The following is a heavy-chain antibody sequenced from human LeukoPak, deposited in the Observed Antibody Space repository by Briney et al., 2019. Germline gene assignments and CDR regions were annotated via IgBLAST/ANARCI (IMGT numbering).Heavy chain of an antibody. CDR3: GREVIIMVRVIRPYYYGMYI. CDR1: GSSFTSYG. Sequence: ASVKVSCKACGSSFTSYGISWVRLAPGQGLEWMGWVSAYNGNTNYAQKLQGRVTMTTDTSTSTAYMELRSLRSDDTAVYCCGREVIIMVRVIRPYYYGMYIWGQGTTVTVSS. J-gene: IGHJ6*02. CDR2: VSAYNGNT. D-gene: IGHD3-10*01. V-gene: IGHV1-18*01.